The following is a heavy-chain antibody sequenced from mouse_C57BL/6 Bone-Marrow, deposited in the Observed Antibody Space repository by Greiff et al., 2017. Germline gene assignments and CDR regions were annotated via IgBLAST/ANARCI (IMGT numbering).Heavy chain of an antibody. J-gene: IGHJ2*01. CDR2: IYPRSGNT. D-gene: IGHD1-1*01. CDR3: ARFPYYYGSNYFDY. CDR1: GYTFTSYG. Sequence: VQLQQTGAELARPGASVKLSCKASGYTFTSYGISWVKQRTGQGLEWIGEIYPRSGNTYYNEKFKGKATLTADKSSSTAYIELRSLTSEDSAVYFCARFPYYYGSNYFDYWGQGNTLTVSS. V-gene: IGHV1-81*01.